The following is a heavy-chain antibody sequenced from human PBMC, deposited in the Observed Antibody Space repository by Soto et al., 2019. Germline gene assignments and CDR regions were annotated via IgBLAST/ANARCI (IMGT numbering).Heavy chain of an antibody. CDR2: IYYSGST. J-gene: IGHJ5*02. V-gene: IGHV4-30-4*01. CDR3: ARGIATGQLDP. CDR1: GGSISSGDYY. D-gene: IGHD2-15*01. Sequence: KPSETLSLTCTVSGGSISSGDYYWSWIRQPPGKGLEWIGYIYYSGSTYYNPSLESRVTISVDTSKNQFSLKLSSVTAADTAVYYCARGIATGQLDPWGQGTLVTVSS.